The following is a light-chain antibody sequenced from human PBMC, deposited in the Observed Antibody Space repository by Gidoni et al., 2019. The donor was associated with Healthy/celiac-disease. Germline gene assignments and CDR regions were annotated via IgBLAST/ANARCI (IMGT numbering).Light chain of an antibody. Sequence: DIQMSQPPSSLSASVGDRVTITCRASQSISSYLNWYQQKPGKAPKLLIYAASSLQSGGPSRFSGSGSGTDFTLTIHSLQPEYFATYYCQQGYSTPLPFGQGTKVEIK. CDR3: QQGYSTPLP. J-gene: IGKJ1*01. CDR2: AAS. CDR1: QSISSY. V-gene: IGKV1-39*01.